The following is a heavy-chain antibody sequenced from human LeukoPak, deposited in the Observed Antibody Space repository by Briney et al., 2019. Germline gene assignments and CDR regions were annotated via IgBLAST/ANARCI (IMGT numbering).Heavy chain of an antibody. CDR2: IYSGAGT. V-gene: IGHV3-53*01. J-gene: IGHJ4*02. Sequence: GGSLRLSCAASGFTVSRNYMSWVRQAPGKGLQWASVIYSGAGTYYADSVKGRFTISRDNSRNTLYLQMNSLRAEDTAVYYCAKDVDTVTGYFDYWGQGTLVTVSS. CDR3: AKDVDTVTGYFDY. CDR1: GFTVSRNY. D-gene: IGHD5-18*01.